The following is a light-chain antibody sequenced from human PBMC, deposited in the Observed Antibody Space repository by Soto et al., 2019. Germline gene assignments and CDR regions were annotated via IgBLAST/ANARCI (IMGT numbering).Light chain of an antibody. CDR2: DVS. CDR1: SSDIGRNY. J-gene: IGLJ2*01. V-gene: IGLV2-14*03. CDR3: SSFSSNTLV. Sequence: QSALTQPASVSGSPGQSITISCTGASSDIGRNYVSWYQQQHPGKAPKLIIYDVSNRPSGVSNRFSGSKFDNTASLTISGFQPEDESDYYCSSFSSNTLVFGGGTKLTVL.